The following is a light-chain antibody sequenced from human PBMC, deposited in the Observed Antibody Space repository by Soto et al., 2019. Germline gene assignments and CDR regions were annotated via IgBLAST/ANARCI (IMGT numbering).Light chain of an antibody. Sequence: VLTQSPGTLSLSPGERATLSCRANQNLGDGRLAWYQQKPGQPPTLLIYDASTRATGIPDRFSGSGSGTDFTLTTSRREPEDFAVYYCQEHASIFGQGTRLEIK. CDR1: QNLGDGR. CDR2: DAS. V-gene: IGKV3-20*01. CDR3: QEHASI. J-gene: IGKJ5*01.